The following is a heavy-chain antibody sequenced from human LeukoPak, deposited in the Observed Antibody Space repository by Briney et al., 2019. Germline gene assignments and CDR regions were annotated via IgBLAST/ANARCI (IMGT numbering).Heavy chain of an antibody. Sequence: SETLSLTCALYVDSLWGNYWSGIRHPAGKGREWIGRIYTSGSTNYTPSLKSRVTMSVDTSKNQFSLKLSFVTAADTAVYYCARGSRLAAAGSSWFDPWGQGTLVTVSS. CDR3: ARGSRLAAAGSSWFDP. J-gene: IGHJ5*02. CDR2: IYTSGST. D-gene: IGHD6-13*01. V-gene: IGHV4-59*10. CDR1: VDSLWGNY.